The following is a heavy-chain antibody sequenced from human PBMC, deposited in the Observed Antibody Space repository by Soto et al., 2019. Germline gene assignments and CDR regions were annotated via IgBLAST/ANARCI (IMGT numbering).Heavy chain of an antibody. CDR3: ARESGGYDSSTRYGLDV. CDR1: GGSISSVGHY. CDR2: IYYSGST. D-gene: IGHD6-25*01. J-gene: IGHJ6*02. Sequence: SETLSLTCSVSGGSISSVGHYWTWIRQQPGKGLEWIGYIYYSGSTDYNPSLKSRVTISVDRSKNQFSLNLSSVTAADTAIYYCARESGGYDSSTRYGLDVWGHGTTVTVSS. V-gene: IGHV4-31*03.